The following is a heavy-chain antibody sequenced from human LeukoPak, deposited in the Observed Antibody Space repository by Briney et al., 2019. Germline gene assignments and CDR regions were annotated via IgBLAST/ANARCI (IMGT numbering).Heavy chain of an antibody. J-gene: IGHJ5*02. CDR3: TRDSGTYNWFDP. Sequence: GGSLKLSCAASGFTFSGSAIHWVRQSSGKGLEWVGQIDKKDKGYATATAYAASVKGRFTISRDDSINAAYLQMKSLKTEDTALYYCTRDSGTYNWFDPWGQGTLVTVS. CDR2: IDKKDKGYATAT. D-gene: IGHD1-26*01. CDR1: GFTFSGSA. V-gene: IGHV3-73*01.